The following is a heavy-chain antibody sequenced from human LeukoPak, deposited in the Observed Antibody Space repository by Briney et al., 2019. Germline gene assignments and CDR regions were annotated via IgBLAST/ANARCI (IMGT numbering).Heavy chain of an antibody. Sequence: AASVKVSCKTSGYTFNIYYVQWVRQAPGQGLEWMGVIHPNDGGTTYAQKFQGRIIMTSDTSTSTIYMELSSLRSDDTAVYYCSRGDIDHGRQGTLVTVSS. V-gene: IGHV1-46*02. CDR1: GYTFNIYY. J-gene: IGHJ5*02. CDR2: IHPNDGGT. D-gene: IGHD2-15*01. CDR3: SRGDIDH.